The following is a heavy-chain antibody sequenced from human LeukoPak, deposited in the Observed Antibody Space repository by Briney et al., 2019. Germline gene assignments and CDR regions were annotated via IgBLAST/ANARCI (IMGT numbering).Heavy chain of an antibody. CDR1: GGSISDYY. Sequence: SEALSLTCTVSGGSISDYYWTWIRQSPGTGLEWIGYMDYSGSTAYNPSLKSRVTISVDTSKDQFSLKLSSVTAADTAVYFCARDGRLYSSGQVVWFDPWGQGTLVTVSS. D-gene: IGHD6-19*01. CDR2: MDYSGST. J-gene: IGHJ5*02. CDR3: ARDGRLYSSGQVVWFDP. V-gene: IGHV4-59*01.